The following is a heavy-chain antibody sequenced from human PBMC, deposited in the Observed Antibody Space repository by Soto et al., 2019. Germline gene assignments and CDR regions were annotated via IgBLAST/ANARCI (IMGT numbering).Heavy chain of an antibody. D-gene: IGHD3-10*02. V-gene: IGHV4-59*01. CDR2: IYYSGST. CDR1: GGSISSYY. Sequence: PSETLSLTCTVSGGSISSYYWSWIRQPPGKGLEWIAYIYYSGSTNYNPSLKSRVTISIDTSKNQFSLNLSSVTAADTAVYYCARDGLMFLDNWGQGALVTVSS. J-gene: IGHJ4*02. CDR3: ARDGLMFLDN.